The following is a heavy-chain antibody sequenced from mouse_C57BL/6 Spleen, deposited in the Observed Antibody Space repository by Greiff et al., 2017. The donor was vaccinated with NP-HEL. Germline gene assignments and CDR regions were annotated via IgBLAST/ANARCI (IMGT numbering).Heavy chain of an antibody. CDR1: GYAFSSSW. CDR3: ARGAGYSYLDY. CDR2: IYPGDGDT. V-gene: IGHV1-82*01. J-gene: IGHJ2*01. Sequence: VQLQQSGPELVKPGASVKISCKASGYAFSSSWMNWVQQRPGKGLEWIGRIYPGDGDTNYNGKFKGKATLTADKSSSTAYMQLSSLTSEDSAVYFCARGAGYSYLDYWGQGTTLTVSS. D-gene: IGHD2-3*01.